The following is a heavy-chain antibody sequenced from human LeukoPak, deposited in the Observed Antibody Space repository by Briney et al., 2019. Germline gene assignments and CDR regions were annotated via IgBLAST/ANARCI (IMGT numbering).Heavy chain of an antibody. CDR3: ARVGYSYGSYYFDY. V-gene: IGHV4-61*01. CDR2: IYYSGST. D-gene: IGHD5-18*01. J-gene: IGHJ4*02. CDR1: GGSVSSGSYY. Sequence: SETLSLTCTASGGSVSSGSYYWSWIRQPPGKGLEWIGYIYYSGSTNYNPSLKSRVTISVDTSKNQFSLKLSSVTAADTAVYYCARVGYSYGSYYFDYWGQGALVTVSP.